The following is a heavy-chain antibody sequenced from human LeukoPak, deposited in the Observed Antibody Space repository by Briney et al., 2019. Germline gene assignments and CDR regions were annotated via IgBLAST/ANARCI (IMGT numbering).Heavy chain of an antibody. D-gene: IGHD5-12*01. Sequence: GGSLRLSCAASGFTFSSYAMSWVRQAPGKGLEWVSAISGSGGSTYYADSVKGRFTISRDNSKNTLYLQMNSLRAEDTAVYYCAKEGVSGYDSLFYYYYMDVWGKGTTVTVSS. CDR1: GFTFSSYA. CDR2: ISGSGGST. J-gene: IGHJ6*03. V-gene: IGHV3-23*01. CDR3: AKEGVSGYDSLFYYYYMDV.